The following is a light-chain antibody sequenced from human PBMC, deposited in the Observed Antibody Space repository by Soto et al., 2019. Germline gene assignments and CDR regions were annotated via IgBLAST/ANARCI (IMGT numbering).Light chain of an antibody. V-gene: IGKV1-12*01. CDR3: QQANSFPIT. CDR1: QSISAW. Sequence: DIQMTQSPSTLSATAGDRVTITCRASQSISAWLAWYQQKPGKAPKLLIYAASSLQSGVPSRFSGSGSGTDFTLTISSLQPEDFATYYCQQANSFPITFGQGTRLEIK. CDR2: AAS. J-gene: IGKJ5*01.